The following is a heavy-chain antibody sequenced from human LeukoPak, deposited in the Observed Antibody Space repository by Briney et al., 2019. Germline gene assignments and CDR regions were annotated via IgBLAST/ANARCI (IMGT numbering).Heavy chain of an antibody. J-gene: IGHJ4*02. CDR2: IRYDGSNK. D-gene: IGHD5-24*01. CDR3: ARVRRDGYNTVVPNFDY. Sequence: DPGGSLRLSCAASRFTFSSYGMHWVRQAPGKVLEWVAFIRYDGSNKNYADSVKGRSTISRDNSKNTLYLQMSSLRAEDTAVYYCARVRRDGYNTVVPNFDYWGQGTLVTVSS. V-gene: IGHV3-30*02. CDR1: RFTFSSYG.